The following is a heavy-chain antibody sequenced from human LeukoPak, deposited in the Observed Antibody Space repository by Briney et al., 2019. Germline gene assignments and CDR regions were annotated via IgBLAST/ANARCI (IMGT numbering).Heavy chain of an antibody. V-gene: IGHV1-8*01. CDR3: ARGGGDCSSTSCPSDAFDI. CDR1: GYTSTSYD. Sequence: ASVKVSCKASGYTSTSYDINWVRQATGQGLEWMGWMNPNSGNTGYAQKFQGRVTMTRNTSISTAYMELSSLRSEDTAVYYCARGGGDCSSTSCPSDAFDIWGQGTMATVSS. D-gene: IGHD2-2*01. CDR2: MNPNSGNT. J-gene: IGHJ3*02.